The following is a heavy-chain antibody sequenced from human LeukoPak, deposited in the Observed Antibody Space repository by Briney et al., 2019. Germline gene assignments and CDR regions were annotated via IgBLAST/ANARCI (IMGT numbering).Heavy chain of an antibody. CDR2: INPSGGST. J-gene: IGHJ3*02. V-gene: IGHV1-46*01. Sequence: ASVKVSCKASGYTFTSYYMHWVRQAPGQGLEWMGIINPSGGSTSYAQNFQGRVPMTRDTSPRTVYMELSSLRSEDTAVYYCARRDLDAFDIWGQGTMVTVSS. CDR3: ARRDLDAFDI. CDR1: GYTFTSYY.